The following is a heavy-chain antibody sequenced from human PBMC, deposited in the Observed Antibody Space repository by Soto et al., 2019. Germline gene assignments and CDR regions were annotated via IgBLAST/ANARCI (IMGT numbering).Heavy chain of an antibody. CDR3: ARCSVAGTRGAFDI. CDR1: GGSISSGGYY. Sequence: QVQLQESGPGLVKPSQTLSLTCTVSGGSISSGGYYWSWIRQHPGKGLEWSGYIYYSGSTYYNPSLKSRVTISVDTSKNQFSLKLSSVTAADTAVYYCARCSVAGTRGAFDIWGQGTMVTVSS. V-gene: IGHV4-31*03. D-gene: IGHD6-19*01. CDR2: IYYSGST. J-gene: IGHJ3*02.